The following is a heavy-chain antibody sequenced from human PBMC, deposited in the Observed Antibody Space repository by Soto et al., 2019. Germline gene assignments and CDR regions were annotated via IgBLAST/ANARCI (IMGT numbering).Heavy chain of an antibody. D-gene: IGHD1-26*01. J-gene: IGHJ6*02. CDR1: GYTFTSYG. CDR3: ARSSGTYPPSRYYYGLDV. CDR2: ISAYNGDT. V-gene: IGHV1-18*01. Sequence: ASVKVSCNASGYTFTSYGFSWVRQAPGQGLEWMGWISAYNGDTNYPQKFQARVTMTTDTSTSTAYVDLRSLRSDDTAVYYCARSSGTYPPSRYYYGLDVWGQGTTVTVSS.